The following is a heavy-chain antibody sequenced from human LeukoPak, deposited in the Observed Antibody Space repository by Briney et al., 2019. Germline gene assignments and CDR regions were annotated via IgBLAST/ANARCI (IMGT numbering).Heavy chain of an antibody. Sequence: SETLSLTCTFSGGSISSYYWSWIRQPPGKGLEWIGYSYYSGSTNYNPSLKSRVTISVDTSKNQFSLKLSSVTAADTAVYYCATVVTRDYLDYWGKGTLVTVSS. V-gene: IGHV4-59*01. J-gene: IGHJ4*02. D-gene: IGHD4-17*01. CDR1: GGSISSYY. CDR2: SYYSGST. CDR3: ATVVTRDYLDY.